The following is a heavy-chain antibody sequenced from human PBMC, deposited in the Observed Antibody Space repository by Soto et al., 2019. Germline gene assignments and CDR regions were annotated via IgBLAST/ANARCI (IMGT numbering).Heavy chain of an antibody. V-gene: IGHV3-48*03. Sequence: GGSLRLSCAASGFTFSSYEMNWVRQAPGKGLEWVSYISSSGSTIYYADSVKGRFTISRDNAKNSLYLQMNSLRAEDTAVYYCARGTYDFWSGYYHDAFDIWGQGTMVTVSS. CDR1: GFTFSSYE. J-gene: IGHJ3*02. CDR3: ARGTYDFWSGYYHDAFDI. D-gene: IGHD3-3*01. CDR2: ISSSGSTI.